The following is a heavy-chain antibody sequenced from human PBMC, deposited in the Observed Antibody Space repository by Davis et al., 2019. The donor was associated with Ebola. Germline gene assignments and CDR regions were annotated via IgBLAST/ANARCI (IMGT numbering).Heavy chain of an antibody. V-gene: IGHV3-23*01. CDR1: GFTYSNYA. J-gene: IGHJ4*02. CDR2: ISGNGGTT. D-gene: IGHD3-22*01. Sequence: ESLKISCAASGFTYSNYAMHWVRQAPGKGLEWVSAISGNGGTTYYADSVKGRFTISRDNSKNTLYLQMNSLGADDTAIYYCAKDRTPYYYDSSGYYRALFDYWGQGTLVTVSS. CDR3: AKDRTPYYYDSSGYYRALFDY.